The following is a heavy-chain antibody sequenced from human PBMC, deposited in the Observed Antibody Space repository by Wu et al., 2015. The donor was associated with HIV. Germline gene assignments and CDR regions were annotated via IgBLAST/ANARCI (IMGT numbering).Heavy chain of an antibody. D-gene: IGHD3-3*01. V-gene: IGHV1-24*01. Sequence: QVQLVQSGAEVKKPGASVKVSCKVSGYTLTELSMHWVRQAPGKGLEWMGGFDPEDGETIYAQKFQGRVTMTEDTSTDTAYMELSSLRSEDTAVYYCATLSSQHYDFWSHYYMDVWGKGTTVTVSS. CDR1: GYTLTELS. CDR3: ATLSSQHYDFWSHYYMDV. J-gene: IGHJ6*03. CDR2: FDPEDGET.